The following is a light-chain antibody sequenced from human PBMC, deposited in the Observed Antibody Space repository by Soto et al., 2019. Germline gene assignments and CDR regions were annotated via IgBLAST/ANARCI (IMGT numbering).Light chain of an antibody. J-gene: IGKJ5*01. V-gene: IGKV3D-20*02. Sequence: EIVLTQSPGTLSLSPGERATLSFSASQSVTSNYLAWYQQKPGQAPRLLVYGASSRATGISDRFSGSGSGTDFTLTISSLEPEDFAVYYCQQRSSWPPITFGQGTRLEIK. CDR1: QSVTSNY. CDR2: GAS. CDR3: QQRSSWPPIT.